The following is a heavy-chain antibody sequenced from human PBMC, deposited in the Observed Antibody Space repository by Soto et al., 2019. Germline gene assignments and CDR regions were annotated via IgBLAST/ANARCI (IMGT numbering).Heavy chain of an antibody. D-gene: IGHD1-20*01. CDR1: GGTFSSYA. J-gene: IGHJ4*02. Sequence: QVQLVQSGAEVKKPGSSVKVSCKASGGTFSSYAISWVRQAPGQGLEWMGGIIPIFGTANYAQKFQGRVTITAHESTSTDYMELSSLRSEDTAGYYCARGNNWNGAVIENWGQGTLVTVSS. V-gene: IGHV1-69*12. CDR2: IIPIFGTA. CDR3: ARGNNWNGAVIEN.